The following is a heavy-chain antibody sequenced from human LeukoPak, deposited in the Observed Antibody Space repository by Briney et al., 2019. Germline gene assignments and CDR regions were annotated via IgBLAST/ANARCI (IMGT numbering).Heavy chain of an antibody. J-gene: IGHJ4*02. CDR1: GGTFSSYA. CDR3: ASDEYPPYCSGGSCYSKFDY. D-gene: IGHD2-15*01. V-gene: IGHV1-69*13. CDR2: IIPIFGTA. Sequence: ASVKVSCKASGGTFSSYAIDWVRQAPGQGLEWMGVIIPIFGTANYAQKFQGRVTITADESTSTAYMELSSLRSEDTAVYYCASDEYPPYCSGGSCYSKFDYWGQGTLVTVSS.